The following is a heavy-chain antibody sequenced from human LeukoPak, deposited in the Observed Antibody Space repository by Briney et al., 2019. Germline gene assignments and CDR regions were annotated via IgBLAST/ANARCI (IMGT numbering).Heavy chain of an antibody. CDR3: ARDRGVSGFDY. J-gene: IGHJ4*02. CDR2: ISYSGSS. CDR1: GGSITSTIYY. Sequence: SETLSLTCTVSGGSITSTIYYWGWIRQSPGTGLDWIGSISYSGSSFCKPSLKSRVTIAVDTSKNQFSLRLSSVTAADTAFYYCARDRGVSGFDYWGQGTLVTVSS. D-gene: IGHD6-13*01. V-gene: IGHV4-39*07.